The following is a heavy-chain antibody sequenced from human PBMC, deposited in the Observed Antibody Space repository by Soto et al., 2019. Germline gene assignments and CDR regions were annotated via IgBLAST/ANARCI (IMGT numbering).Heavy chain of an antibody. CDR2: IYYNGSS. CDR3: ARSFSP. Sequence: SETLSLTCVVSGGSISRYPWSWIRQPPGKGLEWIGYIYYNGSSIYNPALKSRVTISVDLSKNHLSLTLTAVTAADTAMYYCARSFSPWGQGTLVTVSS. J-gene: IGHJ5*02. V-gene: IGHV4-59*01. CDR1: GGSISRYP.